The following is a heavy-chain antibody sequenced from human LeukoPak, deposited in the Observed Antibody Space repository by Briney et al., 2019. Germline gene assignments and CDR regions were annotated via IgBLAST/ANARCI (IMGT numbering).Heavy chain of an antibody. D-gene: IGHD6-13*01. J-gene: IGHJ6*03. V-gene: IGHV3-23*01. Sequence: GGSLRLSCAASGFTFSSYTMSWVRQAPGKGLGWVSVISDSGGSRYYADSVKGRFTISRDNSKNTLYLQMNSLRAEDTAVYYCAKKYQGAAGTQLSMDVWGKGTTVTVSS. CDR1: GFTFSSYT. CDR2: ISDSGGSR. CDR3: AKKYQGAAGTQLSMDV.